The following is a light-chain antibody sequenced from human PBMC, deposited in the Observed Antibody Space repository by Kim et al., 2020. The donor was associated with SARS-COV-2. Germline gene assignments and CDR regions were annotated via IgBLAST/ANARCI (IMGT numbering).Light chain of an antibody. J-gene: IGLJ2*01. V-gene: IGLV3-1*01. CDR1: KLGDKY. CDR3: QAWDSSTDVV. Sequence: SQGQTAGIPCSGDKLGDKYACWYQQKPGQSPVLVIYQDSKRPSGIPERFSGSNSGNTATLTISGTQAMDEADYYCQAWDSSTDVVFGGGTQLTVL. CDR2: QDS.